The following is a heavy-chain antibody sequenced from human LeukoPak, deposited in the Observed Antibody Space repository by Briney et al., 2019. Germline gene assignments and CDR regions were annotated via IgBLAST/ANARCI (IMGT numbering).Heavy chain of an antibody. J-gene: IGHJ4*02. V-gene: IGHV4-39*01. CDR1: GGSISSSSYY. CDR2: IYYSGST. Sequence: SETLSLTCTVSGGSISSSSYYWGWIRQPPGKGLEWIGSIYYSGSTYYNPSLKSRVTISVDTSKNQFSLKLSSVTAAATAVYYCARQRGPSLWVRGGTIDHWGQGTLVTVSS. D-gene: IGHD3-10*01. CDR3: ARQRGPSLWVRGGTIDH.